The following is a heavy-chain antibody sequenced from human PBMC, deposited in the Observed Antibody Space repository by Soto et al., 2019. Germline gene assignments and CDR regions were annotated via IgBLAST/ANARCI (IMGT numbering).Heavy chain of an antibody. CDR1: GYTFTSYG. Sequence: ASVKVSCKASGYTFTSYGISWVRQAPGQGLEWMGWISAFNGNTNYAQKLQGRVTMTTDTSTSTAYMELRSLRSDDTAVYYCARGVGGSSSSDWVDPWGQGTLVTVSS. D-gene: IGHD2-2*01. V-gene: IGHV1-18*01. CDR3: ARGVGGSSSSDWVDP. J-gene: IGHJ5*02. CDR2: ISAFNGNT.